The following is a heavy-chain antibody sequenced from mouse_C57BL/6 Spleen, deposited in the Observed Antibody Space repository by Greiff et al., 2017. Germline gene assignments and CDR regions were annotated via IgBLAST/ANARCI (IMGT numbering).Heavy chain of an antibody. J-gene: IGHJ4*01. Sequence: QVQLQQPGAALVKPGASVKLSCKVSGYPFTSYWMHWVQQRPGQGLEWIGMIPPNSGSNNNNEKLKSQATRTVDKSSSTAYMQLSSLTSEASAVYCCARSRERYCAMDYWGQGTSVTVSS. CDR1: GYPFTSYW. V-gene: IGHV1-64*01. CDR2: IPPNSGSN. CDR3: ARSRERYCAMDY.